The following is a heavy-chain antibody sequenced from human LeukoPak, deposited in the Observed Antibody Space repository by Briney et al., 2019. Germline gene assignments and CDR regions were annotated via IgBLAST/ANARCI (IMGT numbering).Heavy chain of an antibody. CDR2: FYFSGST. CDR1: GGSVSSSRSY. Sequence: SETLSLTCTVSGGSVSSSRSYWGWIRQSPVKGLEWIGSFYFSGSTYYNPSLKSRVSISLDTSKNQFSLKLTSVTAADTAVYYCATPIGFSYGFFDSWGQGILVTVSS. CDR3: ATPIGFSYGFFDS. D-gene: IGHD5-18*01. V-gene: IGHV4-39*01. J-gene: IGHJ4*02.